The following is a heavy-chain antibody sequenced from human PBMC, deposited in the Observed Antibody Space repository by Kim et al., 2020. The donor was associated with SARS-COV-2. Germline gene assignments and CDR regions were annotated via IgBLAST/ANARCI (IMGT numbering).Heavy chain of an antibody. D-gene: IGHD5-12*01. J-gene: IGHJ3*01. V-gene: IGHV4-31*03. Sequence: SETLSLTCTVSGGSISSGGYYWSWIRQHPGKGLEWIGYIYYSGSTYYNPSLKSRVTISVDTSKNQFSLKLSSVTAADTAVYYCARDALRDGYNFFLWGQGTMVTVSS. CDR2: IYYSGST. CDR3: ARDALRDGYNFFL. CDR1: GGSISSGGYY.